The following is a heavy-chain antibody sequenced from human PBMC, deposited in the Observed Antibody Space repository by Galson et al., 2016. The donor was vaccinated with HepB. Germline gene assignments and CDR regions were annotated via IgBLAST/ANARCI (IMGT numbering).Heavy chain of an antibody. Sequence: SLRLSCAASGFTFSDYYMTWVRQAPGKGLEWVSYISTTGSYTNYPDSVKGRFTISRDNAKNSLYLQLNSLRAEDTAVYFCAKVYNVVVEPAEVYYYYGMDVWGQGTTVTVSS. J-gene: IGHJ6*02. CDR2: ISTTGSYT. CDR3: AKVYNVVVEPAEVYYYYGMDV. D-gene: IGHD2-2*01. CDR1: GFTFSDYY. V-gene: IGHV3-11*06.